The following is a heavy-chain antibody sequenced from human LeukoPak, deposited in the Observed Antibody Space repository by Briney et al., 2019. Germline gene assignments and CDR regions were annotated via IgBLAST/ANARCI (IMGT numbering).Heavy chain of an antibody. CDR3: ARARSSGYYNHFDY. J-gene: IGHJ4*02. V-gene: IGHV3-48*02. CDR2: ISSSTSNI. Sequence: PGGSLRLSCAASGFTFSSYGMNWVRQAPGKGLEWLSYISSSTSNIYYADSVKGRFTISRDNAKNSLYLQMNSLRDEDTAVYYCARARSSGYYNHFDYWGQGTLVTVSS. CDR1: GFTFSSYG. D-gene: IGHD3-22*01.